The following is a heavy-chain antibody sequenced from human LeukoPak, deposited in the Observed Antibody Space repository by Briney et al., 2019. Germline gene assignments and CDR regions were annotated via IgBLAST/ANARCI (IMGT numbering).Heavy chain of an antibody. D-gene: IGHD2-2*01. V-gene: IGHV3-53*01. CDR3: ARAFEGYCSSTSCPDAFDI. CDR2: IYSGGST. CDR1: GFTVSSNY. J-gene: IGHJ3*02. Sequence: GGSLRLSCAASGFTVSSNYMSWVRQAPGKGLEWVSVIYSGGSTYYADSVKGRFTISRDNSKNTLYLQMNSLRAEDTAVYYCARAFEGYCSSTSCPDAFDIWGQGTMVTVSS.